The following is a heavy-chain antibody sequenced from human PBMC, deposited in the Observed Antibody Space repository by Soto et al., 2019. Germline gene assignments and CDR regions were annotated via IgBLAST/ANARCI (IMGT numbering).Heavy chain of an antibody. Sequence: QVQLVQSGAEVKKPGSSVKVSCKASGGTFSIYAISWVRQAPGQGLEWMGGIIPIFGTANYAQKFQGRVTITADASTSTAYMETSSLRSEDTAVYYCVRNLVGASYSTFDYWGQGTLVTVSS. J-gene: IGHJ4*02. CDR3: VRNLVGASYSTFDY. CDR1: GGTFSIYA. V-gene: IGHV1-69*01. CDR2: IIPIFGTA. D-gene: IGHD1-26*01.